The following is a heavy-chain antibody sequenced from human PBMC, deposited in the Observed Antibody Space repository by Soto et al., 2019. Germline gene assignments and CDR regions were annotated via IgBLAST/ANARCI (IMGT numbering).Heavy chain of an antibody. V-gene: IGHV1-18*01. Sequence: ASVXVSCNASGYTFTNYGISWVRQASGQGLEWIGWISAYNGKIDYAQKLQGRVTMTTDTSTSTAYMELRSLRYDDTAVYYCARGAGSGRPDASDIWGQGTMVTVSS. CDR1: GYTFTNYG. D-gene: IGHD3-10*01. CDR3: ARGAGSGRPDASDI. CDR2: ISAYNGKI. J-gene: IGHJ3*02.